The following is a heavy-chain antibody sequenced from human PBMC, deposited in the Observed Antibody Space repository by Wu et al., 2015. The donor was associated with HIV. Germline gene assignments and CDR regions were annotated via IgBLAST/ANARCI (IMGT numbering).Heavy chain of an antibody. CDR2: IIPIFGTA. Sequence: QVQLVQSGAEVKKPGSSVKVSCKASGGTVISYAISWVRQAPGQGLEWMGRIIPIFGTANYAQKFQDRVTITADESTRTAYMELSSLRSEDTAVYYCARDPLKDRSTVPYDYWGQGTLVTVSS. J-gene: IGHJ4*02. D-gene: IGHD3-22*01. CDR3: ARDPLKDRSTVPYDY. CDR1: GGTVISYA. V-gene: IGHV1-69*13.